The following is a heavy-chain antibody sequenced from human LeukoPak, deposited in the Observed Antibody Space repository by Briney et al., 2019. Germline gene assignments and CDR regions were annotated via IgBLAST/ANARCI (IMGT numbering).Heavy chain of an antibody. J-gene: IGHJ4*02. D-gene: IGHD1-26*01. Sequence: PSETLSLTCTVSGGSLSSSSYYWGWIRQPPGKGLEWIGSIYYGGSTYYNPSLKSRVTISVDTSKNQFSLKLSSVTAADTAVYYCAREGAGSLDYWGQGTLVTVSS. CDR3: AREGAGSLDY. CDR1: GGSLSSSSYY. V-gene: IGHV4-39*07. CDR2: IYYGGST.